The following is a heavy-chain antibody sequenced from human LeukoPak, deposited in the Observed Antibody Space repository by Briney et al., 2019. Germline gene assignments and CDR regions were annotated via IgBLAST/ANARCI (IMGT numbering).Heavy chain of an antibody. J-gene: IGHJ4*02. D-gene: IGHD6-13*01. V-gene: IGHV4-59*01. CDR1: GGSISSYY. CDR3: ARDGAAHFDY. CDR2: IYYSGST. Sequence: SETLSLTCTVSGGSISSYYWSWIRQPPGKGLEWIGYIYYSGSTNYNPSLKSRVTISVDTSKNQFSLKLSSVTAADTAAYYCARDGAAHFDYWGQGTLVTVSS.